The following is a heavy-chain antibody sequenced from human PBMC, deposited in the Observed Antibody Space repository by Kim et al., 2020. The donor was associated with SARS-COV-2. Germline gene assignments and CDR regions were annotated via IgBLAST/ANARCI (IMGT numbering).Heavy chain of an antibody. CDR2: ISAYNGNT. V-gene: IGHV1-18*01. CDR1: GYTFTSYG. J-gene: IGHJ6*02. Sequence: ASVKVSCKASGYTFTSYGISWVRQAPGQGLEWMGWISAYNGNTNYAQKLQGRVTMTTDTSTSTAYMELRGLRSDDTAVYYCARDGDGDYPHNYYYYGMDVWGQGTTVTVSS. D-gene: IGHD4-17*01. CDR3: ARDGDGDYPHNYYYYGMDV.